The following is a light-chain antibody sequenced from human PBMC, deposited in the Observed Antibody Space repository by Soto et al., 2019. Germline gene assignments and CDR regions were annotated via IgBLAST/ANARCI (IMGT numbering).Light chain of an antibody. CDR3: QQYNNWPRT. V-gene: IGKV3-20*01. CDR1: QSVSSSY. Sequence: IASTQSPCTLCSPPWPSATLSCRASQSVSSSYLAWYQQKPGQAPRLLIYGASSRATGIPDRFSGSASGTDFTLTISSLQSEDFAVYYCQQYNNWPRTFGQGTKVDIK. J-gene: IGKJ1*01. CDR2: GAS.